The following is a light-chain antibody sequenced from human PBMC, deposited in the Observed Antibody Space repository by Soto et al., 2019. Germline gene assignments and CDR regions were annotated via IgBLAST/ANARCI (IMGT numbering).Light chain of an antibody. Sequence: SVLTQRASVSGPPGQSITISCTGTSSDVGGYNYVSWYQQHPGKGPKLTIYEVSNRPSGVSNRFSGSNSGTPATPTITGLQSEDQADDYCRSYASTTTRVFGSGTKVIV. CDR1: SSDVGGYNY. V-gene: IGLV2-14*03. CDR2: EVS. CDR3: RSYASTTTRV. J-gene: IGLJ1*01.